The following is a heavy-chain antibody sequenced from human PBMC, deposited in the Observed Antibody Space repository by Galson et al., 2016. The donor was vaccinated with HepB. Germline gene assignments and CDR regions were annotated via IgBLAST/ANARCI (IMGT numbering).Heavy chain of an antibody. CDR1: GFTVSHNY. CDR3: ARDTYYDLWRGNYRYGMDV. CDR2: IYSAGSGGST. J-gene: IGHJ6*02. Sequence: SLRLSCAASGFTVSHNYMTWVRQAPGKGLEWVSVIYSAGSGGSTFYADSVKGRFTISRDNSKNTLHLQMNSLRAEDTAVYYCARDTYYDLWRGNYRYGMDVWGQGTTVTVSS. V-gene: IGHV3-53*01. D-gene: IGHD3-3*01.